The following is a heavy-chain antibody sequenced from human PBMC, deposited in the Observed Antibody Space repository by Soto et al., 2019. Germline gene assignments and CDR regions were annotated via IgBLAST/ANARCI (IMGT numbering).Heavy chain of an antibody. V-gene: IGHV4-38-2*01. CDR3: VRATYSSDSSGYYSLY. CDR1: GYSISSGYY. CDR2: IYHSGST. Sequence: PSETLSLTCAVSGYSISSGYYWGWIRQPPGKGLEWIGSIYHSGSTYYNPSLKSRVTLSRDTSRNQFSLQLSSVTAADTAVYYCVRATYSSDSSGYYSLYWGQGTQVTVSS. J-gene: IGHJ4*02. D-gene: IGHD3-22*01.